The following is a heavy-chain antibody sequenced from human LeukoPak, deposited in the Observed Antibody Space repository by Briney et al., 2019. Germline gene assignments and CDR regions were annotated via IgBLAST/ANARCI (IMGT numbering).Heavy chain of an antibody. J-gene: IGHJ4*02. Sequence: SETLSLTCTVSGGSISSYYWSWIRQPPGKGLEWIGYIYYSGSTNYNPSLKSRVTISVDTSKNQFSLKLSSVTAVDTAVYYCARVEWELKGWYFDYWGQGTLVTVSS. V-gene: IGHV4-59*01. D-gene: IGHD1-26*01. CDR1: GGSISSYY. CDR3: ARVEWELKGWYFDY. CDR2: IYYSGST.